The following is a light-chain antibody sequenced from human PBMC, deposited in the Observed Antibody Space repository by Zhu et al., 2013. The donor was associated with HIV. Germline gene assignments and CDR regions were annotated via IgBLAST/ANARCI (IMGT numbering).Light chain of an antibody. J-gene: IGLJ3*02. Sequence: QSAPTQPASVSGSPGQSITISCTGSISDVGGYNHVSWYQQHPGKAPKLVIYEVTNRPSGVSYRFSGSKSANTASLTISGLQAEDEADYFCSSYTSSSARLFGGGTKVTVL. CDR2: EVT. V-gene: IGLV2-14*01. CDR1: ISDVGGYNH. CDR3: SSYTSSSARL.